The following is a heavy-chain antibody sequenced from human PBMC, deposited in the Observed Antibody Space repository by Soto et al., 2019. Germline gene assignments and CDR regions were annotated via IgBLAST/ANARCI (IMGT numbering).Heavy chain of an antibody. Sequence: QVQVVESGGGVVQPGRSLRLSCAASGFTFSSFGMHWVRQAPGKGLEWVSLIWYDGSKKSYGDSVKGRFTISRDNSRNTVYLQMNSLRAEDTAVYYCARDASYYSLRSGYYPSRNGMDVWGQGTTVTVSS. J-gene: IGHJ6*02. V-gene: IGHV3-33*01. CDR2: IWYDGSKK. CDR1: GFTFSSFG. CDR3: ARDASYYSLRSGYYPSRNGMDV. D-gene: IGHD3-3*01.